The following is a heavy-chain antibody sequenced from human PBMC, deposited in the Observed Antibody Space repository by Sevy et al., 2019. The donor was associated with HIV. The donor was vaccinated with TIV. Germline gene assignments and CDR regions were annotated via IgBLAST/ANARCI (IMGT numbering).Heavy chain of an antibody. CDR3: ARDRGEILSSAFDY. J-gene: IGHJ4*02. D-gene: IGHD3-16*01. V-gene: IGHV3-30*02. CDR2: IQYDGSIQ. Sequence: GGSLRLSCIESGFTLSNYDIHWVRQAAGKGLEWVAFIQYDGSIQYYADSVKGRFTISRDNSKNAVYLQMNSLRAEDTAIYYCARDRGEILSSAFDYWGQGTLVTVSS. CDR1: GFTLSNYD.